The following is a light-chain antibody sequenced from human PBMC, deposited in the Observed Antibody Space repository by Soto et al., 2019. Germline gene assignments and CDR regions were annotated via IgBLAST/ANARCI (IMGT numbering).Light chain of an antibody. Sequence: EIVLTQSPATLSLSPGERATLSCRASQSLNIYLAWYQQKPGQAPRLLIYDASNRATGIPARFSGSGSGTDFTLTISSVEPEDSAVYYCQQRVNWPTLTFGRGTKVEIK. CDR3: QQRVNWPTLT. V-gene: IGKV3-11*01. J-gene: IGKJ4*01. CDR2: DAS. CDR1: QSLNIY.